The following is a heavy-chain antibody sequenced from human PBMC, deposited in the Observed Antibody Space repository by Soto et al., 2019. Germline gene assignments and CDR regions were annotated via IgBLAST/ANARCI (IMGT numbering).Heavy chain of an antibody. Sequence: VSGPTLVNPTQTLTLACTLSVFSLTTSRMCVTLIRHPPGKALEWLALINWRDNKYYTTSLKTRLTLSKDTSKNQVVLTLTNMDPVDTGTYYCARILKGGTFDWLQIDCWGQGTLVTVSS. D-gene: IGHD3-9*01. CDR1: VFSLTTSRMC. J-gene: IGHJ4*02. CDR3: ARILKGGTFDWLQIDC. V-gene: IGHV2-70*01. CDR2: INWRDNK.